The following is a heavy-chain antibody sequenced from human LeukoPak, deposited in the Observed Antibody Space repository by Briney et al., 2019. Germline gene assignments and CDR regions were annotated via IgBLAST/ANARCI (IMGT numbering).Heavy chain of an antibody. J-gene: IGHJ3*02. Sequence: PSETLSLACTVSGGSISSYYWTWIRQPPGKELEWIGYIYYSGSTNYNPSLKSRVTISIDTSKSQFSLKLSSVTAADTAVYYCARDRSRDGYKGDRFDIWGQGTMVTVSS. CDR1: GGSISSYY. CDR2: IYYSGST. V-gene: IGHV4-59*01. CDR3: ARDRSRDGYKGDRFDI. D-gene: IGHD5-24*01.